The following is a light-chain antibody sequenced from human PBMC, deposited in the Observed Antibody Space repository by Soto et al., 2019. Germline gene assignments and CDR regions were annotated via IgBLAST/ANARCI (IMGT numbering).Light chain of an antibody. CDR2: EVS. V-gene: IGLV2-8*01. Sequence: QSAPTQPPSASGSPGQSVTISCTGTSSDVGANNDYVSWYQQHPGKVPKLMIYEVSKRPPGVPDRFSGSKSGNTASLTVSGLQADDEADYYCSLYAGSDNFVFGTGTKVTVL. J-gene: IGLJ1*01. CDR3: SLYAGSDNFV. CDR1: SSDVGANNDY.